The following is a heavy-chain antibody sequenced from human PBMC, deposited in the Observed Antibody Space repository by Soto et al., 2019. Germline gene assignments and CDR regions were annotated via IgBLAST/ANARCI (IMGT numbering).Heavy chain of an antibody. CDR2: ISGSGDTT. J-gene: IGHJ4*02. V-gene: IGHV3-23*01. Sequence: GGSLRLSCAASGFTFSSFAMSWVRQAPGKGLEWVSRISGSGDTTYYADSVKGRFTISRDNPKNTVFLQMNSLRAEDTGVYSCATDGEWELVPGHWGQGTPVTVYS. CDR3: ATDGEWELVPGH. CDR1: GFTFSSFA. D-gene: IGHD1-26*01.